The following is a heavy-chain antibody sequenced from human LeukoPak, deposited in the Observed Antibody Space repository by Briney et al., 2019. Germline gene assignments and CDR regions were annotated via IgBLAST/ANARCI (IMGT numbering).Heavy chain of an antibody. CDR2: ISHSGST. Sequence: SETLSLTCAVYGGSFSGYYWSWIRQPPGKGLEWIGEISHSGSTNYNPSLKSRVTISVDTSKNQFSLKLSSVTAADTAVYYCARGRGRSGYGYWGQGTLVTVSS. D-gene: IGHD3-22*01. CDR3: ARGRGRSGYGY. V-gene: IGHV4-34*01. CDR1: GGSFSGYY. J-gene: IGHJ4*02.